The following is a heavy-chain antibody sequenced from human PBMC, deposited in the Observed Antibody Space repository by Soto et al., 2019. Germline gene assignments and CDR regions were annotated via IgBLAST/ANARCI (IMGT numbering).Heavy chain of an antibody. D-gene: IGHD3-10*01. CDR1: GGSISNYY. CDR3: ARHLPAGSSDY. Sequence: PSETLSLTCTVSGGSISNYYWSWFRQTPGKGLEWIGYVHDSWSTYYNPSLKSRVAISVDTSKNHFSLKLSSVTAADTAVYFCARHLPAGSSDYWGPGPLVTLSS. V-gene: IGHV4-59*08. J-gene: IGHJ4*01. CDR2: VHDSWST.